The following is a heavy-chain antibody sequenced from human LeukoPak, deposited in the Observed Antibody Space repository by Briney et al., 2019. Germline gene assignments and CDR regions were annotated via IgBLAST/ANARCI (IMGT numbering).Heavy chain of an antibody. CDR1: GYTFTSYG. CDR2: IIPIFGTA. J-gene: IGHJ5*02. D-gene: IGHD4-17*01. CDR3: ARTHDYGDPGRFDP. V-gene: IGHV1-69*13. Sequence: GASVKVSCKASGYTFTSYGISWVRQAPGQGLEWMGGIIPIFGTANYAQKFQGIVTITADESTSTAYMELSSLRSEDTAVYYCARTHDYGDPGRFDPWGQGTLVTVSS.